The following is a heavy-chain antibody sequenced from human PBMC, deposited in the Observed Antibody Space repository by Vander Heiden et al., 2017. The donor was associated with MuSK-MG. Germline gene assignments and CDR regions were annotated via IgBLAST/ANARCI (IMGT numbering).Heavy chain of an antibody. CDR1: GGSISSYY. CDR3: ASTATTNSDAFDI. J-gene: IGHJ3*02. CDR2: IYYSGST. V-gene: IGHV4-59*08. D-gene: IGHD2-15*01. Sequence: QVQLQESGPGLVKPSETLSPTCPVSGGSISSYYRSWIRQPPGKGLEGIGYIYYSGSTNYNPSLKSRVTISVDTSKNQFSLKLSSVTAADTAVYYCASTATTNSDAFDIWGQGTMVTVSS.